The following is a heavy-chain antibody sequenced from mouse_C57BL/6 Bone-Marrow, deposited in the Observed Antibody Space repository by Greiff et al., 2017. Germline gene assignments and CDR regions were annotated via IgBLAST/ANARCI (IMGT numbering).Heavy chain of an antibody. V-gene: IGHV5-17*01. CDR3: ARPRFYGNSWFAY. CDR1: GFTFSDYG. D-gene: IGHD2-1*01. Sequence: EVKVVESGGDLVKPGGSLKLSCAASGFTFSDYGMHWVRQAPEKGLEWVAYISSGSSTIYYADTVKGRFTISRDNAKNTLFLQMTSLRSEDTAMYYCARPRFYGNSWFAYWGQGTLVTVSA. J-gene: IGHJ3*01. CDR2: ISSGSSTI.